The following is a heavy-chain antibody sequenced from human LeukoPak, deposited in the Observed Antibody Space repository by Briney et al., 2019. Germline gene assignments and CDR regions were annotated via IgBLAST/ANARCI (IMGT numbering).Heavy chain of an antibody. Sequence: SETLSLTCAVYGGSFSGYYWSWIRQPPGKGLEWIGEINHSGSTNYNPSLRSRVTISVDTSKNQFSLKLSSVTAADTAVYYCARASIDPYYYYYMDVWGKGTTVTVSS. CDR2: INHSGST. CDR3: ARASIDPYYYYYMDV. CDR1: GGSFSGYY. J-gene: IGHJ6*03. V-gene: IGHV4-34*01. D-gene: IGHD6-6*01.